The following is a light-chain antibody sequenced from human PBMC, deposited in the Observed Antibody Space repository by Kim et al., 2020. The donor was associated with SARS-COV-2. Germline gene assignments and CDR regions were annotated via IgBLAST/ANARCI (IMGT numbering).Light chain of an antibody. CDR1: SSDVGGYNY. J-gene: IGLJ3*02. Sequence: LTQPASVSGSPGQSITISCTGTSSDVGGYNYVSWYQQHPGKAPKLMIYDVTNRPSGVSNRFSGSKSGNTASLTISGLQAEDEADYYCSSYSSSSTLVFGGGTQLTVL. CDR2: DVT. V-gene: IGLV2-14*03. CDR3: SSYSSSSTLV.